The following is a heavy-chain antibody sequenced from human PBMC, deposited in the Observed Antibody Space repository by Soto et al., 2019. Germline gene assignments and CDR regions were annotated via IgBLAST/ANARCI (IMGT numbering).Heavy chain of an antibody. J-gene: IGHJ3*02. V-gene: IGHV3-48*02. CDR3: ARATGLVRAFDI. D-gene: IGHD6-19*01. CDR1: GFTFSDNA. CDR2: ISYDGDTI. Sequence: PGGSPRLSCGCSGFTFSDNAMTWFRQAPGKGLEWVSSISYDGDTIYYADSVKGRFTISRDNAKNSLYLQMNSLRDEDTAVYYCARATGLVRAFDIWGQGTMVTVSS.